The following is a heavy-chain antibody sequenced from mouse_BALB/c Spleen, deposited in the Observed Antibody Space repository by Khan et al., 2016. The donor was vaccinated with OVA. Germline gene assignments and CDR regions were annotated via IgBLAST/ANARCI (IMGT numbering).Heavy chain of an antibody. CDR3: TYSLRLDGMDY. V-gene: IGHV14-3*02. D-gene: IGHD1-2*01. CDR1: GFKIKDTY. CDR2: IDPANGNT. Sequence: VQLQQSGTELVKPGASVKLSCTASGFKIKDTYIHWVKQRPEQGLEWIGRIDPANGNTKYDPKFQGKATITADTSSNTAYLQLSSLTSEDTAVYYCTYSLRLDGMDYWGQGTSVTVSS. J-gene: IGHJ4*01.